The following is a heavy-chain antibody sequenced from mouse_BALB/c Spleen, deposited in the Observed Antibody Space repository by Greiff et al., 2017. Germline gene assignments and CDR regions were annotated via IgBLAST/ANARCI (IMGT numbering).Heavy chain of an antibody. Sequence: VQLQQSGPGLVQPSQSLSITCTASGFSLTSYGVHWVRQSPGKGLEWLGVIWSGGSTDYNAAFISRLSISKDNSKSQVFFKMNSLHVNDTAIYFCARNWDYDYYAMDYWGQGTSVIVSS. V-gene: IGHV2-2*02. CDR3: ARNWDYDYYAMDY. D-gene: IGHD2-4*01. CDR1: GFSLTSYG. J-gene: IGHJ4*01. CDR2: IWSGGST.